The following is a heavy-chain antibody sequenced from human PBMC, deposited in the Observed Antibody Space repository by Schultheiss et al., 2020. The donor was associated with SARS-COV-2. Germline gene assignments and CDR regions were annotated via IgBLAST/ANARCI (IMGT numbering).Heavy chain of an antibody. V-gene: IGHV1-69*13. Sequence: SVKVSCKASGGTFSSYAISWVRQAPGQGLEWMGGIIPIFGTANYAQKFQGRVTITADGSTSTAYMELSSLRSEDTAVYYCARDRYDFWSGYVSYWYFDLWGRGTLVTVSS. J-gene: IGHJ2*01. CDR3: ARDRYDFWSGYVSYWYFDL. CDR1: GGTFSSYA. D-gene: IGHD3-3*01. CDR2: IIPIFGTA.